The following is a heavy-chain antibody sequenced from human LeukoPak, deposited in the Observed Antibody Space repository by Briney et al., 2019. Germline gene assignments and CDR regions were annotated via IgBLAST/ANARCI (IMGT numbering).Heavy chain of an antibody. J-gene: IGHJ4*02. CDR3: ARAAAGTNSWYYFDY. Sequence: SQTLSLTCTVSGDSISSGDHYWSWIRQPPRKGLEWIGYIHYSGSTYYNPSLKSRVIISGDMSKNQFSLSLNSLTAADSAMYYCARAAAGTNSWYYFDYWGQGTLVTVSS. CDR1: GDSISSGDHY. CDR2: IHYSGST. D-gene: IGHD6-19*01. V-gene: IGHV4-30-4*01.